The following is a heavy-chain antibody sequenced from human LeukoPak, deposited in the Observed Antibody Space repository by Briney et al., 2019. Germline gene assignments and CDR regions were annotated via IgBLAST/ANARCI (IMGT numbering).Heavy chain of an antibody. CDR2: IYYSGST. D-gene: IGHD3-22*01. CDR3: ARAPYYYDSSGYLYYFDY. V-gene: IGHV4-61*01. CDR1: GYSISSGYY. Sequence: SETLSLTCAVSGYSISSGYYWSWIRQPPGKGLEWIGYIYYSGSTNYNPSLKSRVTISVDTSKNQFSLKLSSVTAADTAVYYCARAPYYYDSSGYLYYFDYWGQGTLVTVSS. J-gene: IGHJ4*02.